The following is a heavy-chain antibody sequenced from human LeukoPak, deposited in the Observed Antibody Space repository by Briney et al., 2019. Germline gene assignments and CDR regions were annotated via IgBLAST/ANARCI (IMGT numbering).Heavy chain of an antibody. J-gene: IGHJ6*02. CDR2: IWYDGSNK. CDR3: ARETDTAKGYGMDV. D-gene: IGHD5-18*01. Sequence: PGRSLRLSCAASGFTFSSYGMHWVRQAPGKGLEWVAVIWYDGSNKYYADSVKGRFTISRDNSKNTLYLQMNSLRAEDTAVYYCARETDTAKGYGMDVWGQGTTVTVSS. V-gene: IGHV3-33*01. CDR1: GFTFSSYG.